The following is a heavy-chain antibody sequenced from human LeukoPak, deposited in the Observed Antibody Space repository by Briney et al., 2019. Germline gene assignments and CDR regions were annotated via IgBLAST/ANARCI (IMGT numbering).Heavy chain of an antibody. CDR2: INSGGST. CDR1: GFTFSSYW. CDR3: ARDLYYYGSGSDNFLYY. D-gene: IGHD3-10*01. Sequence: GGSLRLSCAASGFTFSSYWMSWVRQAPGKGLEWVSVINSGGSTHYADSVKGRFTISRDNSKNTLYLQMNSLRAEDTAVYYCARDLYYYGSGSDNFLYYWGQGTLVTVSS. V-gene: IGHV3-53*01. J-gene: IGHJ4*02.